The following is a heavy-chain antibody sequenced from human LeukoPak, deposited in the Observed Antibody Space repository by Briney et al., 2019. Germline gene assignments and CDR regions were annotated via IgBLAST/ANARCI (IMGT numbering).Heavy chain of an antibody. CDR3: ARAVSPRFVDY. D-gene: IGHD2-8*01. Sequence: PSETLSLTCTVSGGSISSYYWSWIRQPPGKGLEWIGEINHSGSTNYNPSLKSRVTISVDTSKNQFSLKLSSVTAADTAVYYCARAVSPRFVDYWGQGTLITVSS. J-gene: IGHJ4*02. V-gene: IGHV4-34*01. CDR2: INHSGST. CDR1: GGSISSYY.